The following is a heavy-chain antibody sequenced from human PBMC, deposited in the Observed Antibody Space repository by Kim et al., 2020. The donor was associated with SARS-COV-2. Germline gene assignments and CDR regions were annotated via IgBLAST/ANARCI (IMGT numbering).Heavy chain of an antibody. D-gene: IGHD2-2*02. Sequence: ASVKVSCKASGYTFTSYAMHWVRQAPGQRLEWMGWINAGNGNTKYSQKFQGRVTITRDTSASTAYMELSSLRSEDTAVYYCARSFIVVVPAAISSSRITYYYYGMDVWGQGTTVTVSS. CDR3: ARSFIVVVPAAISSSRITYYYYGMDV. CDR2: INAGNGNT. V-gene: IGHV1-3*01. CDR1: GYTFTSYA. J-gene: IGHJ6*02.